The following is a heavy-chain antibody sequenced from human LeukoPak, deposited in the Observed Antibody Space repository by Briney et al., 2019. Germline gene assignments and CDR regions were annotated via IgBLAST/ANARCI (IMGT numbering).Heavy chain of an antibody. Sequence: GGSLRLSCAASGFTFSSYAMSWVRRAPGKGLEWVSAIRGSGGSTYYADSVKGRFTISRDNSKNTLYLQMNSLRAEDTAVYYCAKWGRGRGSSGWYVFDYWGQGTLVTVSS. CDR2: IRGSGGST. V-gene: IGHV3-23*01. D-gene: IGHD6-19*01. CDR3: AKWGRGRGSSGWYVFDY. J-gene: IGHJ4*02. CDR1: GFTFSSYA.